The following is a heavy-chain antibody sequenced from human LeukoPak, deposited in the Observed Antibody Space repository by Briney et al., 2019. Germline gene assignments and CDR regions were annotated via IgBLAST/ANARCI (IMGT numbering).Heavy chain of an antibody. CDR2: IYYSGST. Sequence: SETLSLTCTVSGGSISSSSYYWGWIRQPPGKGLEWIGSIYYSGSTYYNPSLKSRVTISVDKSKNQFSLKLSSVTAADTAVYYCARWGNYYGSGSFNWFDPWGQGTLVTASS. CDR1: GGSISSSSYY. CDR3: ARWGNYYGSGSFNWFDP. D-gene: IGHD3-10*01. J-gene: IGHJ5*02. V-gene: IGHV4-39*07.